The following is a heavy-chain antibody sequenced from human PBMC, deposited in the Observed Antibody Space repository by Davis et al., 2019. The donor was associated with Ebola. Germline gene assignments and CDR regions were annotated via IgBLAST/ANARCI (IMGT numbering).Heavy chain of an antibody. CDR2: IWYDGSNK. Sequence: GESLKISCAASGFTFSSYGMHWVRQAPGKGLEWVAVIWYDGSNKYYADSVKGRFTISRDNSKNTLYLQMNSLRAEDTAVYYCARDPAYYDSSGYLDAFDIWGQGTMITVSS. J-gene: IGHJ3*02. D-gene: IGHD3-22*01. CDR3: ARDPAYYDSSGYLDAFDI. CDR1: GFTFSSYG. V-gene: IGHV3-33*01.